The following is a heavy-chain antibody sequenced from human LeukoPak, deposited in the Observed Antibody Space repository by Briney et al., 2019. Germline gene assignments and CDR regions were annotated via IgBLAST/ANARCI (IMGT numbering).Heavy chain of an antibody. V-gene: IGHV1-18*01. J-gene: IGHJ4*02. CDR1: GYTFTSYG. Sequence: ASVKVSCKASGYTFTSYGISWVRQAPGQGLEWMGWISAYNGNTNYAQKFQGRITMTTDTSTTTASMELRSLRSDDTAVYYCARDHSSSCQLLDYWGQGTLVTISS. D-gene: IGHD6-13*01. CDR2: ISAYNGNT. CDR3: ARDHSSSCQLLDY.